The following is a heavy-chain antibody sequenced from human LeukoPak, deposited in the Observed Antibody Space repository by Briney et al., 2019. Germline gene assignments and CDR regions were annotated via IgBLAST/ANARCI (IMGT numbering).Heavy chain of an antibody. J-gene: IGHJ4*02. CDR2: INPNSGAT. CDR1: GYSFVAYY. V-gene: IGHV1-2*02. D-gene: IGHD3-10*01. CDR3: ARRGSWGRNPPFDY. Sequence: EASVKVSCKTSGYSFVAYYIHWVRQAPGQGLEWMGWINPNSGATNYAQKLQGRVTMTTDTSTSTAYMELRSLRSDDTAVYYCARRGSWGRNPPFDYWGQGTLVTVSS.